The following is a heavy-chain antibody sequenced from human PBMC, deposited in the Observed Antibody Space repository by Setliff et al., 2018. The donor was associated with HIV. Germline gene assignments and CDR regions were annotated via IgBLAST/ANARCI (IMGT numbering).Heavy chain of an antibody. J-gene: IGHJ4*02. D-gene: IGHD3-3*01. CDR2: INESGRI. V-gene: IGHV4-34*01. Sequence: SETLSLTCAVYGGSFSGHYRNWVRQPPGKGLEWIGEINESGRINYNPSLKSRLIISVDTSKKQFSLNLISMTAADTGVYFCARETDVSTSWFGGYYFDFWGQGTLVTV. CDR1: GGSFSGHY. CDR3: ARETDVSTSWFGGYYFDF.